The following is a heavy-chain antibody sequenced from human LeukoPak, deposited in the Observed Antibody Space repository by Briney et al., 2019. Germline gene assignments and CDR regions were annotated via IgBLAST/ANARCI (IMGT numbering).Heavy chain of an antibody. CDR2: INHSGST. CDR3: ARTRAYGGRPDY. CDR1: GVSFSGYY. D-gene: IGHD4-23*01. J-gene: IGHJ4*02. V-gene: IGHV4-34*01. Sequence: PSETLSLTCAVYGVSFSGYYWSWIRQPPGKGLEWIGEINHSGSTNYNPSLKSRVTISVDTSKNQFSLKLSSVTAADTAVYYCARTRAYGGRPDYWGQGTLVTVSS.